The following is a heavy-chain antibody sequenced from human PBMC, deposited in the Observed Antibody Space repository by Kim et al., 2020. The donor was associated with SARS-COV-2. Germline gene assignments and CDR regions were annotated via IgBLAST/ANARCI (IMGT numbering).Heavy chain of an antibody. Sequence: LSLTCAASGFTFSNNAMSWVRQAPGKGLEWVSVISATGATTFYADSVKGRFTISRDISKNTLYLQMNSLRAEDTAVYYCAKRSAYSHSWYYLDYWGQ. J-gene: IGHJ4*02. V-gene: IGHV3-23*01. CDR3: AKRSAYSHSWYYLDY. D-gene: IGHD6-13*01. CDR1: GFTFSNNA. CDR2: ISATGATT.